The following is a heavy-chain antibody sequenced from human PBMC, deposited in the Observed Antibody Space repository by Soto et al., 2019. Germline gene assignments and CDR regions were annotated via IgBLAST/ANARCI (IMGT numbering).Heavy chain of an antibody. CDR1: GGSVTSGNYY. CDR3: ARGPVVTPFVDY. D-gene: IGHD2-21*02. V-gene: IGHV4-61*01. Sequence: PSGTLSLTCTVSGGSVTSGNYYWSWFRQPPGKGLEWIGHIYYSESTNYNPSLKSRVTISVDASKIQFSLKLSSVTAGDTAIYYCARGPVVTPFVDYWGQGTLVTVSS. CDR2: IYYSEST. J-gene: IGHJ4*02.